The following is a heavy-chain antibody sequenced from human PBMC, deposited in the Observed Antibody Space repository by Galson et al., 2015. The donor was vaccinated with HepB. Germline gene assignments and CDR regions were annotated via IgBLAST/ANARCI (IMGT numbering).Heavy chain of an antibody. CDR1: GYTFTDYY. V-gene: IGHV1-69*13. CDR3: AFGGSSTWDRPMYYYYMGV. Sequence: SVKVSCKASGYTFTDYYIHWVRQAPGQGLEWMGGIIPMFGTANYAQKFQGRVTITADESTSTAYMELTSLRSEDTAVYYCAFGGSSTWDRPMYYYYMGVWGKGTTVTVSS. J-gene: IGHJ6*03. CDR2: IIPMFGTA. D-gene: IGHD6-13*01.